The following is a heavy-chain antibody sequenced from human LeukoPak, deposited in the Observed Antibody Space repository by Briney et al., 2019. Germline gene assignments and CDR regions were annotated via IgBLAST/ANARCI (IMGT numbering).Heavy chain of an antibody. J-gene: IGHJ3*02. CDR3: ARVRSGYNPHDAFDI. CDR2: ISYDGSNK. D-gene: IGHD5-24*01. CDR1: GFTFSSYA. Sequence: PGGSLRLSCAASGFTFSSYAMHWVRQAPGKGLEWVAVISYDGSNKYYADSVKGRFTISRDSAKNSLYLQMNSLRAEDTAVYYCARVRSGYNPHDAFDIWGQGTMVTVSS. V-gene: IGHV3-30-3*01.